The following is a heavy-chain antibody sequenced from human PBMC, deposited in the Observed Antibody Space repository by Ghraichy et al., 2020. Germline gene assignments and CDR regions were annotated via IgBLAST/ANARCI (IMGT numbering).Heavy chain of an antibody. D-gene: IGHD2-2*03. J-gene: IGHJ6*02. CDR3: ARDSSGYCSSTSCYGMDV. CDR1: GGSISSGGYS. Sequence: SETLSLTCAVSGGSISSGGYSWSWIRQPPGKGLEWIGYIYHSGSTYYNPSLKSRVTISVDRSKNQFSLKLSSVTAADTAVYYCARDSSGYCSSTSCYGMDVWGQGTTVTVSS. CDR2: IYHSGST. V-gene: IGHV4-30-2*01.